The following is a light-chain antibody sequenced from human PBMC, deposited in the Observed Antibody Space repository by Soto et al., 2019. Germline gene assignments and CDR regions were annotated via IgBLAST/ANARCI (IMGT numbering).Light chain of an antibody. CDR2: GAS. V-gene: IGKV3-20*01. J-gene: IGKJ1*01. Sequence: EIVLTQSPGTLSLSPGEGATLCCRASQSVSSSYLAWYQQKPGQAPRLLIYGASNRATGIPDRFSGSGSGTDFTLTISRLEPEDFAVYYCQQYGSSGTFGQGTKVDIK. CDR3: QQYGSSGT. CDR1: QSVSSSY.